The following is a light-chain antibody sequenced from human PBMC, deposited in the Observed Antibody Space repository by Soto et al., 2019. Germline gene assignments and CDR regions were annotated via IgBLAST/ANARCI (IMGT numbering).Light chain of an antibody. CDR2: YDN. J-gene: IGLJ3*02. Sequence: QSVLTQPPSASGTPGQRVTISCSGSNSNIGSNTVNWYQQLPGTAPKLLIYYDNLRPSGVPDRISGSKSGTSASLAISGLQSDDEADYYCAAWDDSLRGVFGGGTKLTVL. CDR3: AAWDDSLRGV. CDR1: NSNIGSNT. V-gene: IGLV1-44*01.